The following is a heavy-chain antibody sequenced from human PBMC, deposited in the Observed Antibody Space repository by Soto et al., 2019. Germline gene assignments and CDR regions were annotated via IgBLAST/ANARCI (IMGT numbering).Heavy chain of an antibody. CDR3: ARGVTGSGYYYYGMDV. J-gene: IGHJ6*02. CDR2: MNPNSGTT. CDR1: GYTFTSYD. V-gene: IGHV1-8*01. Sequence: QVQLVQSGAEVKKPGASVKVSCKASGYTFTSYDINWVRQATGQGLEWMGWMNPNSGTTGYAQKFQGRVTMTRNTSISTAYMELSSMRSEDTAVYYCARGVTGSGYYYYGMDVWGQGTTVTVSS. D-gene: IGHD1-1*01.